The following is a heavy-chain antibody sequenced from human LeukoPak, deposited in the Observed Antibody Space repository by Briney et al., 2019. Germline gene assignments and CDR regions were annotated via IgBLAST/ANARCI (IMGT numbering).Heavy chain of an antibody. Sequence: ASVKVSCKASGYTFTIYGISWVRQAPGQGLEWMGWISAYNGNTNYAQKLQGRVTMTTDTSTSTAYMELRSLRSDDTAVYYCAREKKEWLVPEGYYFDYWGQGILVTVSS. J-gene: IGHJ4*02. CDR1: GYTFTIYG. CDR2: ISAYNGNT. V-gene: IGHV1-18*01. CDR3: AREKKEWLVPEGYYFDY. D-gene: IGHD6-19*01.